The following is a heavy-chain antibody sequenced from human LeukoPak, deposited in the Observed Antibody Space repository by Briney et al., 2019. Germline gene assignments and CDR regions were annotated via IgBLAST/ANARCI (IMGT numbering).Heavy chain of an antibody. CDR1: GFTFSNYA. Sequence: GGSLRLSCAASGFTFSNYAMSWVRQAPGKGLEWVSGITISGRTAYYADSVKGRFTISRDNFKNTLYLQMNSLRAEDTAVYYCARASTASFDYWGQGTLVTVSS. CDR3: ARASTASFDY. D-gene: IGHD5-18*01. CDR2: ITISGRTA. V-gene: IGHV3-23*01. J-gene: IGHJ4*02.